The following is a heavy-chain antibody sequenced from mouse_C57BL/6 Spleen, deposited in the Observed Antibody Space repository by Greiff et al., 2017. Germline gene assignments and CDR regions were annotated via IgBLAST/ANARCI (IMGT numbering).Heavy chain of an antibody. CDR2: INPNNGGT. CDR1: GYTFTDYN. J-gene: IGHJ3*01. D-gene: IGHD1-1*01. CDR3: ARSDYYGSSFAY. V-gene: IGHV1-18*01. Sequence: EVQLQQSGPELVKPGASVKIPCKASGYTFTDYNMDWVKQSHGKSLEWIGDINPNNGGTIYNQKFKGKATLTVDKSSSTADMELRSLTAEDTAVXYCARSDYYGSSFAYWGQGTLVTVSA.